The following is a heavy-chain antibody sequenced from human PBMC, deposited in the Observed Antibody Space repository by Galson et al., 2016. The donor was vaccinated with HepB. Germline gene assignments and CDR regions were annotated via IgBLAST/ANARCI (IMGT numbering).Heavy chain of an antibody. CDR3: ASWRGRNSDWPGPYDD. V-gene: IGHV1-3*04. J-gene: IGHJ4*02. CDR2: INTVNGAT. D-gene: IGHD3-16*01. Sequence: SVKVSCKASGYSFTNNPIHWVRQASGQRPDWMGWINTVNGATKYSMKFQGRVTITRDTSATTAYMEMSGLRSEDTAVYYCASWRGRNSDWPGPYDDWGQGTLVTVSS. CDR1: GYSFTNNP.